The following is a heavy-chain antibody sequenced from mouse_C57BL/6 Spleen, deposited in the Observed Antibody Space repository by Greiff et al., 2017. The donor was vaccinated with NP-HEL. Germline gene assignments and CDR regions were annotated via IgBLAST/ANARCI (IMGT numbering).Heavy chain of an antibody. J-gene: IGHJ1*03. V-gene: IGHV14-1*01. D-gene: IGHD1-1*01. CDR2: IDPEDGDT. CDR1: GFNIKYYY. Sequence: EVQLQQSGAELVRPGASVKLSCTASGFNIKYYYMHWVKQRPEQGLEWIGRIDPEDGDTEYAPKFQGKATMTADTSSNTAYLQLSSLTSEDTAVYYCTTPYYGSSSTVWGTGTTVTVSS. CDR3: TTPYYGSSSTV.